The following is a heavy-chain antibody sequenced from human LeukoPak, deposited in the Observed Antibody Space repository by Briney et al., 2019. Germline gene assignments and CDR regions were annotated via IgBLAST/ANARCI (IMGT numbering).Heavy chain of an antibody. CDR3: AKDNRYSSSWYGS. Sequence: PGGSLRLSCAASGFTFRSYAMSWVRQAPGKGLEWVAFIRYDGSNKYYADSVKGRFTISRDNSKNTLYLQMNSLRAEDTAVYYCAKDNRYSSSWYGSWGQGTLVTVSS. CDR2: IRYDGSNK. D-gene: IGHD6-13*01. CDR1: GFTFRSYA. J-gene: IGHJ5*02. V-gene: IGHV3-30*02.